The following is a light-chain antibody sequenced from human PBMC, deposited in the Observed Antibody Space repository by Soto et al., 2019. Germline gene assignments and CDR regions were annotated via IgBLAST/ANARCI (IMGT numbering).Light chain of an antibody. CDR3: CSYAGSYSYV. CDR2: AVS. Sequence: QSALTQPRSVSGSPGQSVTISCTGTSSDVGTYIYVSWYQQHPGKAPKLMIYAVSHRPSGVPDRFSGSNSGNTASLTISGLQAEDEADYYCCSYAGSYSYVFGTGTKLTVL. CDR1: SSDVGTYIY. J-gene: IGLJ1*01. V-gene: IGLV2-11*01.